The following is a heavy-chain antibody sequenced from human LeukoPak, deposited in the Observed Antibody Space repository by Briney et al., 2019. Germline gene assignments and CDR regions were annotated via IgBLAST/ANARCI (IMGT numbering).Heavy chain of an antibody. J-gene: IGHJ5*02. V-gene: IGHV1-46*01. CDR3: ARGYTNGWYL. D-gene: IGHD6-19*01. CDR1: GYTFTSYY. Sequence: GASVKVSCKASGYTFTSYYIHWVRQAPGQGLEWMGIINPSGGSARSAQKFQGNVTMTSDTSTNTVYMELSSLRSEDTAVYYCARGYTNGWYLWGQGTLVTVSS. CDR2: INPSGGSA.